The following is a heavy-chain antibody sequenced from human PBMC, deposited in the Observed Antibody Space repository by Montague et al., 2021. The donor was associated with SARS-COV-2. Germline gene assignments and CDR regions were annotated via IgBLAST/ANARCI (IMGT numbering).Heavy chain of an antibody. CDR2: MSSSSKYI. V-gene: IGHV3-21*01. CDR3: ARNWNYGWAFDI. CDR1: GFSFSGYN. Sequence: SLRLSCAASGFSFSGYNMNWVRQAPGKGLEWVSSMSSSSKYIYYXDSVKDRFTISRDNAKNSLYLQMNSLRAEDTAIYYCARNWNYGWAFDIWGQGTMVAVSS. D-gene: IGHD1-7*01. J-gene: IGHJ3*02.